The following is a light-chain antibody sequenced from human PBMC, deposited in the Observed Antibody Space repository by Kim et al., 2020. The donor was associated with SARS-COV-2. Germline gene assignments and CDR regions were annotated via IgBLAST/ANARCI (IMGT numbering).Light chain of an antibody. CDR1: SLRRYY. CDR3: NSWDSSTNHVV. J-gene: IGLJ2*01. CDR2: GKN. V-gene: IGLV3-19*01. Sequence: SSELTQDPAVSVALGQTVRITCQGDSLRRYYATWYQQKPGQAPVLVIYGKNNRPSGIPDRFSGSSSGNTASLTIPGAQAEDEAAYYCNSWDSSTNHVVFG.